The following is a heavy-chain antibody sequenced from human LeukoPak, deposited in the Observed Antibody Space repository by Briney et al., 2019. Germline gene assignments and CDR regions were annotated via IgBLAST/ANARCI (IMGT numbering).Heavy chain of an antibody. CDR3: TKGDGGYYPIDN. CDR1: GFTFSKDG. CDR2: VNDNGANT. D-gene: IGHD1-26*01. V-gene: IGHV3-23*01. J-gene: IGHJ4*02. Sequence: GGSLRLSCAASGFTFSKDGMSWVRQAPGKGLEWVSTVNDNGANTHYADSVKGRFTISRDKSRNTLLLEMNSVRVDDTALYYCTKGDGGYYPIDNWGQGTLVIVSS.